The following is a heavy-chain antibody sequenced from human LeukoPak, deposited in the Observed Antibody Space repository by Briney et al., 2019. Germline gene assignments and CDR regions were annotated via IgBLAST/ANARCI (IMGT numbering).Heavy chain of an antibody. Sequence: ASVKVSCKASGYTFTSYGISWVRQAPGQGLEWMGWINPNSGDTKYAQKFQGRVIMTRDTSINTGFMDLRTLRSDDTAVYYCARGKAKGNWYFDLWGRGTLVTVSS. V-gene: IGHV1-2*02. J-gene: IGHJ2*01. CDR2: INPNSGDT. CDR1: GYTFTSYG. CDR3: ARGKAKGNWYFDL. D-gene: IGHD1-26*01.